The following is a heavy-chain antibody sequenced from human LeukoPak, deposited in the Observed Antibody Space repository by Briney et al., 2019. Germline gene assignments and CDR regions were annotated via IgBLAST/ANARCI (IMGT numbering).Heavy chain of an antibody. J-gene: IGHJ4*02. CDR2: VYSSGST. CDR3: ARVGSGYDFFDY. Sequence: SDTLPLTCTVSGGAISGYYWSWIRQPAGKGLEWLGRVYSSGSTKYNPSLESRVTMSVDTSKNQFSLKLNFVTAADTAVYYCARVGSGYDFFDYWGQGTLVTVSS. D-gene: IGHD3/OR15-3a*01. V-gene: IGHV4-4*07. CDR1: GGAISGYY.